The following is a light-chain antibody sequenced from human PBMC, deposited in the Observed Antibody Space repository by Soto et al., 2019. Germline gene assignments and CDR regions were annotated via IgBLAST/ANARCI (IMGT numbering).Light chain of an antibody. CDR2: VAS. CDR1: QGISTY. Sequence: DIQLTQSPSFLSASVGDRVTITCRASQGISTYLAWYQQKSGKAPKLLIYVASTLQCGVPSRFSGSGSGTAFPFPISSLQPEDLAIYYCQQLYSYPYTFGQGTKLEI. J-gene: IGKJ2*01. CDR3: QQLYSYPYT. V-gene: IGKV1-9*01.